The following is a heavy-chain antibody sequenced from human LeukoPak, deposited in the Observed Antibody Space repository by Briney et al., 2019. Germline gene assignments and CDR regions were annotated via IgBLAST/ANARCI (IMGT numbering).Heavy chain of an antibody. D-gene: IGHD3-22*01. Sequence: PGGSLRLSCAASGFTFSSYGMNWVRQAPGKGLEWVSGISGSGGTTYYADSVKGRFTISRDNSKNSLSLQVSSLRAEDTAVYYCAETNGYYSDWGQGTLVNGS. V-gene: IGHV3-23*01. CDR2: ISGSGGTT. J-gene: IGHJ4*02. CDR3: AETNGYYSD. CDR1: GFTFSSYG.